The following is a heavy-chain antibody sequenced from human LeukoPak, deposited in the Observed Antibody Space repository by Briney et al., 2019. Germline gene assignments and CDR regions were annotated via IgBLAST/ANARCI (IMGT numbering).Heavy chain of an antibody. CDR1: GGSISSYY. V-gene: IGHV4-4*09. J-gene: IGHJ3*02. CDR3: ARRKNRYCSGGSCNDAFDI. Sequence: SETLSLTCTVSGGSISSYYWSWLRQPPGKGLEWIGYIYTSGSTNYNPSLKSRVTISVDTSKNQFSLKLSSVTAADTAVYYCARRKNRYCSGGSCNDAFDIWGQGTMVTVSS. CDR2: IYTSGST. D-gene: IGHD2-15*01.